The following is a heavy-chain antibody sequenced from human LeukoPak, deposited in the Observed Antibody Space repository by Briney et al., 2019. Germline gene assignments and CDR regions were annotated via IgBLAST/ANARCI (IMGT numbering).Heavy chain of an antibody. CDR1: GFTFSTYS. D-gene: IGHD4-17*01. V-gene: IGHV3-21*01. CDR3: ARVLNNYGDGY. Sequence: GGSLRLSCAASGFTFSTYSMNWVRQAPGKGLEWVSSISLSSTYIYYADSVKGRFTISGDNAKNSLYLQMSSLRAEDTAVCYCARVLNNYGDGYWGQGTLVTVSS. J-gene: IGHJ4*02. CDR2: ISLSSTYI.